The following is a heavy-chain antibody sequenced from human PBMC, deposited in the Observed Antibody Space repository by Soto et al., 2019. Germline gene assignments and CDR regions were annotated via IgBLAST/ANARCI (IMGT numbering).Heavy chain of an antibody. Sequence: EVQLVESGGGLVQPGGSLRLSCAVSGLTVSATYMSWVRQAPGEGLEWVSVICSGGSTYYADSVKGRFTISRDNSKNILYLQMNSLRPEDTALYYCARDALDYWGQGILVTVSS. CDR3: ARDALDY. V-gene: IGHV3-66*01. CDR2: ICSGGST. CDR1: GLTVSATY. J-gene: IGHJ4*02.